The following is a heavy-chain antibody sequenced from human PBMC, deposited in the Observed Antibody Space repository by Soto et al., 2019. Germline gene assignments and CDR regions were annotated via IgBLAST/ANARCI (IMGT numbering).Heavy chain of an antibody. CDR3: ARAHAGGDYYDSSGYLSLGMDV. V-gene: IGHV4-30-4*01. J-gene: IGHJ6*02. D-gene: IGHD3-22*01. CDR2: IYYSGST. CDR1: GGSISSGDYY. Sequence: SETLSLTCTVSGGSISSGDYYWSWIRQPPGKGLEWIGHIYYSGSTYYNPSLKSRVTISVDTSKNQFSLKLSSVTAADTAVYYCARAHAGGDYYDSSGYLSLGMDVWGQGTTVTVSS.